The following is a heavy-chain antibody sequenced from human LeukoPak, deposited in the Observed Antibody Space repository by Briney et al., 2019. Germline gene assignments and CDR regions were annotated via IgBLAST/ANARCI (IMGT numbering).Heavy chain of an antibody. CDR2: ITWNSDTI. D-gene: IGHD3-10*01. CDR1: GFTFDDYA. Sequence: PGGSLRLSCAASGFTFDDYAMHWVRQAPGKGLEWVSGITWNSDTIGYADSVKGRFTISRDNAKNSLNLQMNSLRAEDTALYYCAKVRSPYASGSYFDYWGQGTLVTVSS. J-gene: IGHJ4*02. CDR3: AKVRSPYASGSYFDY. V-gene: IGHV3-9*01.